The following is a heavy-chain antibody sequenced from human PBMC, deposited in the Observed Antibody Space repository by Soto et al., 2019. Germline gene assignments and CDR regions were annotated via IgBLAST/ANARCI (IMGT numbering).Heavy chain of an antibody. CDR2: IYYSGST. J-gene: IGHJ6*02. CDR1: GGSISSYY. Sequence: PSETLSLTCTVSGGSISSYYWSWIRQPPGKGLEWIGYIYYSGSTNYNPSLKSRVTISVDTSKNQFSLKLSSVTAADTAVYYCARLTIAAAGLRSRYGMDVWGQGTTVTVSS. D-gene: IGHD6-13*01. V-gene: IGHV4-59*08. CDR3: ARLTIAAAGLRSRYGMDV.